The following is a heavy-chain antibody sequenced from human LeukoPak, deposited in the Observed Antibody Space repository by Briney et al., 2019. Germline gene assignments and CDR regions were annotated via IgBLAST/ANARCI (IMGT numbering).Heavy chain of an antibody. CDR3: AREVVIFPDYYYYGMDV. CDR2: ISSSSSYI. J-gene: IGHJ6*02. CDR1: GFTFSSYS. Sequence: GGSLRLSCAASGFTFSSYSMNWVRQAPGKGLEWVSSISSSSSYIYYADSVKGRFTISRDNAKNSLYLQMYSLRAEDTAVYYCAREVVIFPDYYYYGMDVWGQGTTVTVSS. V-gene: IGHV3-21*04. D-gene: IGHD3-9*01.